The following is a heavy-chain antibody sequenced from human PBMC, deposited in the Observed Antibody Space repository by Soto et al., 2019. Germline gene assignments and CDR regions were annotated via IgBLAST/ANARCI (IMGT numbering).Heavy chain of an antibody. V-gene: IGHV4-59*01. CDR1: CGSIISYY. CDR3: ARAIIVGATIWFDP. J-gene: IGHJ5*02. D-gene: IGHD1-26*01. CDR2: IYYSGST. Sequence: SETLSLTCTFSCGSIISYYWSWIRQPPGKGLEWIGYIYYSGSTNYNPSLKSRVTISVDTSKNQFSLKLSSVTAADTAVYYCARAIIVGATIWFDPWGQGTLVTVS.